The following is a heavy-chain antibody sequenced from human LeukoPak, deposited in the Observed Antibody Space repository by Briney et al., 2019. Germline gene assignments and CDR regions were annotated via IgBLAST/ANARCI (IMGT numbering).Heavy chain of an antibody. CDR2: INHSGST. Sequence: SETLSLTCAVYGGSFSGYYWSWIRQPPGKGLEWIGEINHSGSTNYNPSLKSRVTISVDTSKNQFSLKLSSVTAADTAVYYCARGGWASSWQIWREKGSIYNWFDPWGQGTTVTVSS. CDR3: ARGGWASSWQIWREKGSIYNWFDP. J-gene: IGHJ5*01. V-gene: IGHV4-34*01. CDR1: GGSFSGYY. D-gene: IGHD6-13*01.